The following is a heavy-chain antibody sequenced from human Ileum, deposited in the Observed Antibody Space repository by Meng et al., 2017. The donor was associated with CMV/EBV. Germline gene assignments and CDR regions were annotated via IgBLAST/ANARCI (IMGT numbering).Heavy chain of an antibody. CDR2: ISYNGDTK. CDR1: GFAFNIYG. V-gene: IGHV3-30*02. J-gene: IGHJ6*02. Sequence: GGSLRLSCAASGFAFNIYGMHWVRQPPGKGLEWVAFISYNGDTKSYADSVKGRFTISRDNSKNTLYLQMHGLRAEDTAVYYCAKVSRQQLVHYKYYGMDVWGQGTTVTVSS. D-gene: IGHD6-13*01. CDR3: AKVSRQQLVHYKYYGMDV.